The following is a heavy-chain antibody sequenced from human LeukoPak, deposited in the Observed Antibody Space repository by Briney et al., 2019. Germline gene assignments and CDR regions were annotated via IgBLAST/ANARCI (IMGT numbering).Heavy chain of an antibody. J-gene: IGHJ4*02. V-gene: IGHV1-2*02. CDR1: GYTFTGYY. D-gene: IGHD3-10*01. Sequence: ASVKVSCKASGYTFTGYYMHWVRQAPGQGLEWMGWIHPNSGGTNYAQKFQGRVTMTRDTSISTAYMELSRLRSDDTAVYYCARDYGRQWDFDYWGQGTLVTVSS. CDR3: ARDYGRQWDFDY. CDR2: IHPNSGGT.